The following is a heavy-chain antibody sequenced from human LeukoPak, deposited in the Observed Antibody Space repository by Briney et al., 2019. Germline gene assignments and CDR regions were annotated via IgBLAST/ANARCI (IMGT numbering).Heavy chain of an antibody. J-gene: IGHJ3*02. CDR1: GGSISSGGYY. Sequence: SETLSLTCTVSGGSISSGGYYWSWIRQHPGKGLEWIGYIYYSGSTYYNPSLKSRVTISVDTSKNQFSLKLSSVTAADTAVYYCAREVSSGGYDAFDIRGQGTMVTVSS. D-gene: IGHD5-12*01. CDR2: IYYSGST. CDR3: AREVSSGGYDAFDI. V-gene: IGHV4-31*03.